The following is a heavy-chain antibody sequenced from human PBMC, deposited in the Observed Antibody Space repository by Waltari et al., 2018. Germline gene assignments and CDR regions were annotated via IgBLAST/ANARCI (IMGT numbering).Heavy chain of an antibody. Sequence: VQLVESGGGLVQPGWSLRLSCVASGFTFRTFSMNWVRQAPGKGLEWVSYISSNGDTIYYVDSVKGRFTISRDNAKDSLYLQMDSLRAEDTAVYFCARLYMGVPPIDYWGQGTLVTVSS. J-gene: IGHJ4*02. V-gene: IGHV3-48*01. D-gene: IGHD1-26*01. CDR1: GFTFRTFS. CDR3: ARLYMGVPPIDY. CDR2: ISSNGDTI.